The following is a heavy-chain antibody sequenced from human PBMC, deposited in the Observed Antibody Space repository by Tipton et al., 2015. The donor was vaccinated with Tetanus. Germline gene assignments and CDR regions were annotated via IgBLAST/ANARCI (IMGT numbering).Heavy chain of an antibody. CDR1: GYSFTSYW. CDR3: ARRERDFWSGYGLVY. D-gene: IGHD3-3*01. V-gene: IGHV5-51*01. Sequence: QLVQSGAEVKKPGESLKISCKGSGYSFTSYWIGWVRQMPGKGLEWMGIIYPGDSDTRYSPSFQGQVTISADKSISSAYLQWSSLKASDTAMYYCARRERDFWSGYGLVYWGQGTLVTVSS. J-gene: IGHJ4*02. CDR2: IYPGDSDT.